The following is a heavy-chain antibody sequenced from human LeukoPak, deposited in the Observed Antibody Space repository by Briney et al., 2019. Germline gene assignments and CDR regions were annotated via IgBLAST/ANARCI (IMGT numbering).Heavy chain of an antibody. J-gene: IGHJ4*02. CDR2: IYPANSDT. V-gene: IGHV5-51*01. D-gene: IGHD6-13*01. CDR1: GYSFTSYW. CDR3: ARRLAATGTGWNDY. Sequence: GESLKISCKGSGYSFTSYWIAWVRQMPGKGLEWLGIIYPANSDTRYSPSFQGQVTISADKSITTAYLQWSSLKASDSGMYYCARRLAATGTGWNDYWGQGTLVTVSS.